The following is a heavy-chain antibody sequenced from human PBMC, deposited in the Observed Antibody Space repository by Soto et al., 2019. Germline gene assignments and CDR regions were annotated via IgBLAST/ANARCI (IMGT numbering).Heavy chain of an antibody. D-gene: IGHD5-12*01. Sequence: GASVKVSCKASGYTFTSNSIGWVRQAPVQGLEWMGWINVYNGNTKYAQQLQGRVTLTTDTSTSTAYMDLRSLRSDDTAVYYCARWRDAVATHASWGQGTLVTVSS. CDR2: INVYNGNT. V-gene: IGHV1-18*04. CDR3: ARWRDAVATHAS. J-gene: IGHJ5*02. CDR1: GYTFTSNS.